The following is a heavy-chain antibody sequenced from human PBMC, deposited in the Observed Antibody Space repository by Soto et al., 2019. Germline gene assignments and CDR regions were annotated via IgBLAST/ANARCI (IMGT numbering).Heavy chain of an antibody. CDR2: ISSLGSTM. CDR1: GFSFSSFD. CDR3: ARDNVTTGYYYGMDV. V-gene: IGHV3-48*03. Sequence: PGGSLRLSCAASGFSFSSFDMDWVRQARWKGLEWVSYISSLGSTMYYADSVKGRFTISRDNAKNSLYLQMNSLRVEDTAVYYCARDNVTTGYYYGMDVWGQGTTVTVSS. D-gene: IGHD4-17*01. J-gene: IGHJ6*02.